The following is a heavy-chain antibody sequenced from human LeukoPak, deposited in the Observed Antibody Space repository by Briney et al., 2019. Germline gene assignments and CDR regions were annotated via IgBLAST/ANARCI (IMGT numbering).Heavy chain of an antibody. D-gene: IGHD6-13*01. J-gene: IGHJ4*02. CDR3: ARGAGVAAAGAYYFDY. CDR1: RYTFTGYY. CDR2: INPNSGGT. Sequence: ASVKVSCKASRYTFTGYYMHWVRQAPGQGLEWMGWINPNSGGTNYAQKFQGRVTMTRDTSISTAYMELSRLRSDDTDVYYCARGAGVAAAGAYYFDYWGQGTLVTVSS. V-gene: IGHV1-2*02.